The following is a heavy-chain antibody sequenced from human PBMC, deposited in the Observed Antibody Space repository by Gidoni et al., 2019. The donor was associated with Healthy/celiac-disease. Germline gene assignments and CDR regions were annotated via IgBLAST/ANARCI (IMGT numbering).Heavy chain of an antibody. V-gene: IGHV4-34*01. D-gene: IGHD3-10*01. CDR3: ARVLGRAYFGEFDY. CDR2: INHSGST. Sequence: QVQLQQWGAGLLTPSETLSLTCAVYGGSFSGYYWSWIRQPPGKGLEWIGEINHSGSTNYNPSLKSRVTISVDTSKNQFSLKLSSVTAADTAVYYCARVLGRAYFGEFDYWGQGTLVTVSS. J-gene: IGHJ4*02. CDR1: GGSFSGYY.